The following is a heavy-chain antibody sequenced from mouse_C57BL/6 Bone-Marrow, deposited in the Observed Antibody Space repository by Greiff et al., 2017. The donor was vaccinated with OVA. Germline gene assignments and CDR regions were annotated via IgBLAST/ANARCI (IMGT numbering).Heavy chain of an antibody. Sequence: DVMLVESGGGLVKPGGSLKLSCAASGFTFSSYAMSWVRQTPEKRLEWVAIISDGGSYTYYPDNVKGRFTISRDNAKNNLYLQMSHLKSEDTAMYYCARWLRRGYYAMDYWGQGTSVTVSS. CDR3: ARWLRRGYYAMDY. CDR1: GFTFSSYA. D-gene: IGHD2-2*01. J-gene: IGHJ4*01. CDR2: ISDGGSYT. V-gene: IGHV5-4*03.